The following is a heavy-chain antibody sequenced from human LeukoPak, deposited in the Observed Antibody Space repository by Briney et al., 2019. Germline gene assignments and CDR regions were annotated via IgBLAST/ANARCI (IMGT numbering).Heavy chain of an antibody. CDR1: GLTFRTTW. D-gene: IGHD1-7*01. V-gene: IGHV3-74*01. CDR2: MNGEGTTI. J-gene: IGHJ4*02. CDR3: ATARNFRFEY. Sequence: GGSLRLSCATSGLTFRTTWMYWVRQAPGKGLMWVSRMNGEGTTIDYADSEKGRFTVSRDYAKNTLFLQMNNLRTEDTALYFCATARNFRFEYWGQGSLVIVSA.